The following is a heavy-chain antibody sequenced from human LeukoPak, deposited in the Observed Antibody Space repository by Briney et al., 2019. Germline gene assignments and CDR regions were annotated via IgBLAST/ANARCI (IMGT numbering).Heavy chain of an antibody. CDR2: MSSNGDYT. V-gene: IGHV3-64*01. CDR3: ARDCGGSSLDY. Sequence: QPGGSLRLSCAASGFTFSSYAMHWVRQAPGKGLEYVSTMSSNGDYTYYANSVKGRFTISRDNSKNTLYLQMGSLKPEDMAVYYCARDCGGSSLDYWGQGTLLTVSS. CDR1: GFTFSSYA. D-gene: IGHD3-16*01. J-gene: IGHJ4*02.